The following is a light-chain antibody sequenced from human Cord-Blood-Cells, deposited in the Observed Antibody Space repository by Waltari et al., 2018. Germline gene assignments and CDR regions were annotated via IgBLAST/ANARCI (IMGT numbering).Light chain of an antibody. J-gene: IGKJ4*01. CDR3: QQYGSSPLT. V-gene: IGKV3-20*01. CDR1: QSVSSSY. CDR2: GAS. Sequence: EIVLPQSPGTLSVSPGERATISCRASQSVSSSYFAGYQQKPGQAPRLLIYGASSRATGIPDRFSGSGSGTDFTLTISRLEPEDFAVYYCQQYGSSPLTFGGGTKVEIK.